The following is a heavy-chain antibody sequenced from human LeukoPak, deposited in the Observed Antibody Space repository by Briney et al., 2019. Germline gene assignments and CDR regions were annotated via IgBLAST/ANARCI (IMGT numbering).Heavy chain of an antibody. V-gene: IGHV3-21*01. Sequence: PGGSLRLSCAASGFTFSSYAMNWVRQAPGKGLEWVSSISSSSSYIYYADSVKGRFTISRDNAKNSLYLQMNSLRAEDTAVYYCARVYCSSTSCYTEAGMDVWGQGTTVTVSS. D-gene: IGHD2-2*02. CDR3: ARVYCSSTSCYTEAGMDV. J-gene: IGHJ6*02. CDR1: GFTFSSYA. CDR2: ISSSSSYI.